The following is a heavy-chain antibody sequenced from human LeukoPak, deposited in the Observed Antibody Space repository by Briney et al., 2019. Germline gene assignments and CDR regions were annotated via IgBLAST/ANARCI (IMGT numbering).Heavy chain of an antibody. CDR1: GYTFTAYY. V-gene: IGHV1-2*02. D-gene: IGHD3/OR15-3a*01. J-gene: IGHJ4*02. Sequence: GASVKVSCKASGYTFTAYYSHWVRQAPGQGLEWMGWINLNSGGTNYAQTFQGRVTMTRDTSISTAYMDLSTLRSDDTAVYYCARVADFRQSFDFWGQGTLVTVS. CDR2: INLNSGGT. CDR3: ARVADFRQSFDF.